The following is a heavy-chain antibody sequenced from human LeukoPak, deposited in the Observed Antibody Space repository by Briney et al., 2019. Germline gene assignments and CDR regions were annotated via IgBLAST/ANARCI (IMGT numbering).Heavy chain of an antibody. CDR2: IYTAGHT. CDR3: ARGIYGPYYFDS. V-gene: IGHV3-53*01. D-gene: IGHD2/OR15-2a*01. J-gene: IGHJ4*02. Sequence: GGSLRLSCAASGFTVTTYYMSWVRQALGKGLEWISVIYTAGHTYYADSVKGRFAISRDNSNNTLYLQMNSLRAEDAAVYYCARGIYGPYYFDSWGQGTLVTVSS. CDR1: GFTVTTYY.